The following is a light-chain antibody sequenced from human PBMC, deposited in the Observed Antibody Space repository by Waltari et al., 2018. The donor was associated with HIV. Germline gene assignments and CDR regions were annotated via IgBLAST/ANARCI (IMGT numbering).Light chain of an antibody. CDR1: SGSIASNS. J-gene: IGLJ2*01. CDR3: QSFDTSNQWI. V-gene: IGLV6-57*03. Sequence: NFMLTQPPSVSESPGKTVTISCTRTSGSIASNSVQWYQQRPGSAPTTLIYEDDQRPSGVPDRFSGSIDTSSNSASLTISGLKTEDEADYYCQSFDTSNQWIFGGGTKLTVL. CDR2: EDD.